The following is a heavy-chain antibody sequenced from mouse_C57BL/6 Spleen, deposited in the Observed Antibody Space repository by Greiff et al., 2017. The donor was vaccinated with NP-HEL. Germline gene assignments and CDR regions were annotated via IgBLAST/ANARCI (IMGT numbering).Heavy chain of an antibody. CDR3: ARSPLIYDGYYWYFDV. D-gene: IGHD2-3*01. CDR2: IYPRSGNT. CDR1: GYTFTSYG. Sequence: QVQLKQSGAELARPGASVKLSCKASGYTFTSYGISWVKQRTGQGLEWIGEIYPRSGNTYYNEKFKGKATLTADKSSSTAYMELRSLTSEDSAVYFCARSPLIYDGYYWYFDVWGTGTTVTVSS. V-gene: IGHV1-81*01. J-gene: IGHJ1*03.